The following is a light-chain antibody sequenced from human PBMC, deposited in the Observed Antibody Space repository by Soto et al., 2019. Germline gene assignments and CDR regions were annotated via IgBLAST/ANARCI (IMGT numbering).Light chain of an antibody. J-gene: IGLJ1*01. CDR2: NNN. Sequence: QAVVTQPPSVSGAPGQRVTISCTGSSSNIGAGYDVHWYQRLPGTAPKVLIYNNNNRPSGVPDRFSGSKSGTSASLAITGLQAEDEADYYCQSYASSLSGSYVFGTGTKLTVL. CDR3: QSYASSLSGSYV. V-gene: IGLV1-40*01. CDR1: SSNIGAGYD.